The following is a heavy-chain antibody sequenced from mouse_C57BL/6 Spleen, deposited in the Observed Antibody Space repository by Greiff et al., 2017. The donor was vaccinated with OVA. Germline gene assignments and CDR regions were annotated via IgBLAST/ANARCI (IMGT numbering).Heavy chain of an antibody. CDR2: ISYSGST. J-gene: IGHJ1*03. CDR3: ARGTTVVAKDWYFDV. Sequence: EVQLVESGPGMVKPSQSLSLTCTVTGYSITSGYDWHWIRHFPGNKLEWMGYISYSGSTNYNPSLKSRISITHDTSKNHFFLKLNSVTTEDTATYYCARGTTVVAKDWYFDVWGTGTTVTVSS. CDR1: GYSITSGYD. D-gene: IGHD1-1*01. V-gene: IGHV3-1*01.